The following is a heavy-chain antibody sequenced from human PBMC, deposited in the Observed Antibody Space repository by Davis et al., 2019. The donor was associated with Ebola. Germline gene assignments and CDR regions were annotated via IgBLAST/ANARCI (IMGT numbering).Heavy chain of an antibody. Sequence: GGSLRLSCAASGFTFSSYAMSWVRQASGKGLEWVGRIRSKANSYATAYAASVKGRFTISRDDSKNTAYLQMNSLKTEDTAVYYCTPDSSARGVDYWGQGTLVTVSS. D-gene: IGHD3-10*01. J-gene: IGHJ4*02. CDR3: TPDSSARGVDY. CDR2: IRSKANSYAT. V-gene: IGHV3-73*01. CDR1: GFTFSSYA.